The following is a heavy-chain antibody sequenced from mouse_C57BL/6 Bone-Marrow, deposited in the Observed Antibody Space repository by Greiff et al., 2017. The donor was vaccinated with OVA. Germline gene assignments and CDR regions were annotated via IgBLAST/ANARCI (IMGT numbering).Heavy chain of an antibody. CDR2: ISRGGSYT. Sequence: EVKLQESGGDLVKPGGSLKLSCAASGYTFSSYGMSWVRQTPEKRLEWVATISRGGSYTYYPDSVKGRFTISRDNAKNTLYLQMSSLKSEDEAMEYCARHDDDYYFPSAMDYWGQGTSVTVSS. J-gene: IGHJ4*01. CDR1: GYTFSSYG. D-gene: IGHD2-3*01. V-gene: IGHV5-6*01. CDR3: ARHDDDYYFPSAMDY.